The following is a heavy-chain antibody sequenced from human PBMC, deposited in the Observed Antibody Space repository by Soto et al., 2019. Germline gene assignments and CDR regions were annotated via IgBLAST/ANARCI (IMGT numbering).Heavy chain of an antibody. CDR1: ASGFSAASGFTFRTFG. CDR3: AKGLLGLVVTFFDS. D-gene: IGHD3-22*01. Sequence: QVQLVESGGGVVQPGRSLRLSCAASGFSAASGFTFRTFGMHWVRQAPGKGLEWVAVVSYDGSNKYYADSVKGRFTISRDKSKNTLSLQMTSLSVEDTAVYYCAKGLLGLVVTFFDSWGQGTLVTVSS. V-gene: IGHV3-30*18. J-gene: IGHJ4*02. CDR2: VSYDGSNK.